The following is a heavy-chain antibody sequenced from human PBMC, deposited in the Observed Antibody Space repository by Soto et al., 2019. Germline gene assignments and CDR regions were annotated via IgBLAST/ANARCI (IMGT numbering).Heavy chain of an antibody. Sequence: QIQLVQSGGEVKKPGASVKVSCKSSGYKFISHSITWVRQAPGQGLEWMGRISAYNGNTNYAQKLQGRVTMTTDTSTNTAYMELRRLRLDDTAVYYCARGAFCGGAPGCRDMDVLGQGTTVTVSS. CDR1: GYKFISHS. D-gene: IGHD2-21*01. J-gene: IGHJ6*02. CDR2: ISAYNGNT. CDR3: ARGAFCGGAPGCRDMDV. V-gene: IGHV1-18*01.